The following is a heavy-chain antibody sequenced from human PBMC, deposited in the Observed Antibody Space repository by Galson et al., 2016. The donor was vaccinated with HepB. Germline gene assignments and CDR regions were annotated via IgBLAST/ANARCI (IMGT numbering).Heavy chain of an antibody. D-gene: IGHD6-25*01. CDR3: ATSTGYRSGWGAFDI. CDR2: LSANSGAT. V-gene: IGHV1-2*04. CDR1: GYTLTDYY. J-gene: IGHJ3*02. Sequence: SVKVSCKASGYTLTDYYIHWVRQAPGQGLEWMAWLSANSGATNYAQKFQGWVTMTGDTSISTAYMELTSLTSDATAIYYCATSTGYRSGWGAFDIWGQGTMVTVSS.